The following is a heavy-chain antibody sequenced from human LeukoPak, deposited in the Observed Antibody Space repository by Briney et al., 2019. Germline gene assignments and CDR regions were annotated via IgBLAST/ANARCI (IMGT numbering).Heavy chain of an antibody. Sequence: PGGSLRLSCAASGFTFSRYAMHWVRQGPGKGLEYVSAISSTGGSTYYANSVKGRFTISRDNAKNSLYLQMNSLRAEDTAVYYCAKTQAGLVTGEFDNWGRGPLVTVSS. CDR1: GFTFSRYA. D-gene: IGHD3-16*01. CDR2: ISSTGGST. CDR3: AKTQAGLVTGEFDN. J-gene: IGHJ4*02. V-gene: IGHV3-64*01.